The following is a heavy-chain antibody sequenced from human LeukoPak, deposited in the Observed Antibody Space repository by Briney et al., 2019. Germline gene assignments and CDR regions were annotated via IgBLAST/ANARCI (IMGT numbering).Heavy chain of an antibody. CDR3: ARKDIAVADFYCHGMDV. CDR1: GGTFSSYA. V-gene: IGHV1-69*01. Sequence: SVKVSCKASGGTFSSYAISWVRQAPGQGLEWMGGIIPIFGTANYAQKFQGRVTITADESTSTAYMELSSLRSEDTAVYYCARKDIAVADFYCHGMDVWGQGTTVTVSS. D-gene: IGHD6-19*01. CDR2: IIPIFGTA. J-gene: IGHJ6*02.